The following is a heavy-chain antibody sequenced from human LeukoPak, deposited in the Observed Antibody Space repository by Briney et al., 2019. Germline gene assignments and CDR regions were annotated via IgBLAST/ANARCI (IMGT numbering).Heavy chain of an antibody. CDR2: MNPNSGNT. J-gene: IGHJ6*03. Sequence: ASVKVSCKASGYTFTSYDINWVRQATGQGLEWMGWMNPNSGNTGYAQKFQGRVTMTRNTSISTAYMELSSLRSEDTAVYYRARVGGTVTTGSYYYYYMDVWGKGTTVTVSS. CDR3: ARVGGTVTTGSYYYYYMDV. CDR1: GYTFTSYD. V-gene: IGHV1-8*01. D-gene: IGHD4-17*01.